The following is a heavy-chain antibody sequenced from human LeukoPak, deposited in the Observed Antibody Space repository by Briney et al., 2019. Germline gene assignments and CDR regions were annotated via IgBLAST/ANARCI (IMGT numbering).Heavy chain of an antibody. V-gene: IGHV3-21*01. Sequence: GGSLRLSCAASGFTFSSYSMNWVRQAPGKGLEWVSSISSSSSYIYYADSVKGRFTISRDNAKNSLYLQMNSLRAEDTAVYYCARDWGGSSSSRADFDYWGQGILVTVSS. J-gene: IGHJ4*02. CDR2: ISSSSSYI. CDR3: ARDWGGSSSSRADFDY. CDR1: GFTFSSYS. D-gene: IGHD6-6*01.